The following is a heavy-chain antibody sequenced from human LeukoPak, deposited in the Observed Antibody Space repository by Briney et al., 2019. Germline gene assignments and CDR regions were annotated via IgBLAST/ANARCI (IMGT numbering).Heavy chain of an antibody. V-gene: IGHV3-21*01. CDR3: ASSYYDFWRWYYFDY. CDR1: GFTFGAYL. CDR2: ISSSSSYI. J-gene: IGHJ4*02. Sequence: GGSLRLSCTASGFTFGAYLMSWVRQAPGKGLEWVSSISSSSSYIYYADSVKGRFTISRDNAKNSLYLQMNSLRAEDTAVYYCASSYYDFWRWYYFDYWGQGTLVTVSS. D-gene: IGHD3-3*01.